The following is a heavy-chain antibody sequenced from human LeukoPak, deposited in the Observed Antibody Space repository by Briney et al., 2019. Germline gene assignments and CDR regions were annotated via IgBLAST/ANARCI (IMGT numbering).Heavy chain of an antibody. V-gene: IGHV3-7*01. J-gene: IGHJ4*02. CDR1: GFTFSGYW. D-gene: IGHD3-16*01. CDR2: IRHDGSDK. Sequence: GGSLRLSCAASGFTFSGYWMSWVRQAPGKGLEWVANIRHDGSDKYYVDSVKGRFTISRDNAKNSLSLQMNSLRVEDTAVYYCARDGGIGFPSDFWGQGTLVTVSS. CDR3: ARDGGIGFPSDF.